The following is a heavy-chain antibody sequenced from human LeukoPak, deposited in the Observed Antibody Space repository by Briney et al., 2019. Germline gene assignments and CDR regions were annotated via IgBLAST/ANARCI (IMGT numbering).Heavy chain of an antibody. D-gene: IGHD1-1*01. CDR1: GGSISSGGYS. CDR3: ARHGRGAFDI. CDR2: IYHSGST. J-gene: IGHJ3*02. V-gene: IGHV4-30-2*01. Sequence: SETLSLTCAVSGGSISSGGYSWSWIRQPPGKGLEWIGYIYHSGSTYYNPSLKSRLTISVDRSKNQFSLKLSSVTAADTAVYYCARHGRGAFDIWGQGTMVTVSS.